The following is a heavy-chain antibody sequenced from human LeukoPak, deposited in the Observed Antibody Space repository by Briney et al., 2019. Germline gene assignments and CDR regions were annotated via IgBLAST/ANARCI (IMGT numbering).Heavy chain of an antibody. V-gene: IGHV3-66*01. Sequence: PGGSLRLSCAASGFTVSSNDMTWVRQTPGKGLEWVSIIYSGGNTYYADSVKGRFTVSRDTSKNTLYLQMNSLRAEDTAVFYCASDRPGDGYFDYWGQGTLVTVSS. D-gene: IGHD3-10*01. CDR1: GFTVSSND. CDR3: ASDRPGDGYFDY. J-gene: IGHJ4*02. CDR2: IYSGGNT.